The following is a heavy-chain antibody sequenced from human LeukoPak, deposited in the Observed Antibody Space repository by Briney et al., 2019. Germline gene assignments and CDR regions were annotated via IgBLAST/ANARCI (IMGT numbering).Heavy chain of an antibody. V-gene: IGHV3-23*01. CDR3: ARVYGSGSFHIDY. CDR2: ISGSGGST. CDR1: GFTFSSYG. Sequence: PGGSLRLSCAASGFTFSSYGMSWVRQAPGKGLEWVSAISGSGGSTYYADSVKGRFTISRDNSKNTLYLQMGSLRAEDMAVYYCARVYGSGSFHIDYWGQGTLVTVSS. D-gene: IGHD3-10*01. J-gene: IGHJ4*02.